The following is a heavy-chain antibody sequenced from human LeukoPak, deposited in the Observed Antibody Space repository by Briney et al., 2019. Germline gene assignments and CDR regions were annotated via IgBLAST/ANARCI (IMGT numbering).Heavy chain of an antibody. CDR1: GYTFTGYY. J-gene: IGHJ5*02. Sequence: GASVKVSCKASGYTFTGYYMHWVRQAPGQGLEWMGWINPNSGGTSYAQKFQGRVTMTRDTSISTAYMELSRLRSDDTAVYYCAREQESNFWSGYPNWFDPWGQGTLVTVSS. D-gene: IGHD3-3*01. CDR3: AREQESNFWSGYPNWFDP. V-gene: IGHV1-2*02. CDR2: INPNSGGT.